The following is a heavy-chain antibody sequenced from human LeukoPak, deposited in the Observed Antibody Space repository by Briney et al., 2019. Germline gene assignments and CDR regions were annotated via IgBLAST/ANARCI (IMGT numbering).Heavy chain of an antibody. CDR1: GFTVSSNY. V-gene: IGHV3-53*01. CDR3: ARDRRGFDAFDI. J-gene: IGHJ3*02. CDR2: LYSDGST. Sequence: RPGGSLRLSCAASGFTVSSNYMTWVRQAPGEGLEWVSILYSDGSTYYTESVKGRFTISRDNSKNTVYLQMNSLRAEDTAVYYCARDRRGFDAFDIWGQGTLVAVSS. D-gene: IGHD3-10*01.